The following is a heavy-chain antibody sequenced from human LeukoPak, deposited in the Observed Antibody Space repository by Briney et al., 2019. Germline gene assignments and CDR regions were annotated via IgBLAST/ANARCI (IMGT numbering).Heavy chain of an antibody. Sequence: GGSLRLSCIGSGFSFSTYDMGWVRQTPGKGLEWVSAISTTGGYTEDADSVKGRFTISRDNSQNTLFLQMHSLRAEDTAVYYCAKKPATIKFPFDIWGQGTLVTVSP. CDR3: AKKPATIKFPFDI. CDR2: ISTTGGYT. D-gene: IGHD5-24*01. CDR1: GFSFSTYD. J-gene: IGHJ4*02. V-gene: IGHV3-23*01.